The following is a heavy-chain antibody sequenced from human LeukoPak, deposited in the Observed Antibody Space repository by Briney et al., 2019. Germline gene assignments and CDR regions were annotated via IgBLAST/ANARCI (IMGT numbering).Heavy chain of an antibody. CDR3: ARREGLWYPLPHWYFDL. J-gene: IGHJ2*01. CDR2: IYYSGST. Sequence: SETLSLTCTVSGGSISSYYWGWIRQPPGKGLEWIGYIYYSGSTNHNPSLKSRVTISVDTSKNQFSLKLSSVTAADTAVYYCARREGLWYPLPHWYFDLWGRGTLVTVSS. CDR1: GGSISSYY. D-gene: IGHD3-10*01. V-gene: IGHV4-59*08.